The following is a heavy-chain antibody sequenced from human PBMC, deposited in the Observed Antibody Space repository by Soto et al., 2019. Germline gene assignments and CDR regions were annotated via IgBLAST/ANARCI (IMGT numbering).Heavy chain of an antibody. CDR1: GDSITTNKW. CDR3: ARDTAVPGESDRFDY. D-gene: IGHD6-19*01. J-gene: IGHJ4*02. CDR2: VYHTGLT. Sequence: PSETLSLTCAVSGDSITTNKWWSWVRQSPGKGLEWIGEVYHTGLTNYNPSLKSRVTMSVDTSKNQFSLKLTSVTAADTAIYYCARDTAVPGESDRFDYWGQGSLVTVSS. V-gene: IGHV4-4*02.